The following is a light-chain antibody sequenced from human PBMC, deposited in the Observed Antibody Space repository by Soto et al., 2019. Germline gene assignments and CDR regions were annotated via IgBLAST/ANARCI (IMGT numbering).Light chain of an antibody. J-gene: IGKJ4*01. V-gene: IGKV1-33*01. Sequence: IKRTQSPSSLSASVGDKVTITCQASQDIKNYLNWYQQKSGKAPKLLIYDASDLETGVPSRFSGSGSGTDFTFTINSLQPEDIATYYCQQYDNLPLTFGGGTKVDIK. CDR2: DAS. CDR3: QQYDNLPLT. CDR1: QDIKNY.